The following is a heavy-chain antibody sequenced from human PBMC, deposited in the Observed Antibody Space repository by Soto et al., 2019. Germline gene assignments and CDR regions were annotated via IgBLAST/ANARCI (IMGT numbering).Heavy chain of an antibody. V-gene: IGHV3-21*01. CDR2: ISSTTNYI. J-gene: IGHJ4*02. CDR3: ARESEDLTSNFDY. CDR1: GFTFTRYS. Sequence: GGSLRLSCAASGFTFTRYSMNWVRQAPGKGLEWVSSISSTTNYIYYADSMKGRFTVSRDNAKNSVYLEMNSLSAEDTAVYYCARESEDLTSNFDYWGRGTLVTVSS.